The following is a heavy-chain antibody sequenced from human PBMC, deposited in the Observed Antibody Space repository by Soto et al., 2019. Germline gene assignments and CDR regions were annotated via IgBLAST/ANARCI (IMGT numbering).Heavy chain of an antibody. D-gene: IGHD4-4*01. CDR3: ARQSSNVRYYYYAMDF. J-gene: IGHJ6*02. V-gene: IGHV5-51*01. CDR1: GYTFTDYW. Sequence: GESLKISCKGSGYTFTDYWIGWVRQLPGKGLEWMGIIYPGDSDTRYSPSFQGHVTITVDKSTNTAYLQWNTLRASDTAMYYCARQSSNVRYYYYAMDFCGQGSTVTVSS. CDR2: IYPGDSDT.